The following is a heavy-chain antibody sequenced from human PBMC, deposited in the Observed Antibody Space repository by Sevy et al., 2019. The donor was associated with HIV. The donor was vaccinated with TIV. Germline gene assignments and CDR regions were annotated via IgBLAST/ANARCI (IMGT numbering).Heavy chain of an antibody. J-gene: IGHJ6*02. Sequence: SETLSLTCTVSGDSISGYYWSWIRQPPGKGLEWIGYFYYSRSTNYNPSLKSRVTISVDTSKNQVSLKVSSVTTADTXXXXXXXXXXXXYYGMDVWGQGTTVTVSS. CDR2: FYYSRST. V-gene: IGHV4-59*01. CDR3: XXXXXXXYYGMDV. CDR1: GDSISGYY.